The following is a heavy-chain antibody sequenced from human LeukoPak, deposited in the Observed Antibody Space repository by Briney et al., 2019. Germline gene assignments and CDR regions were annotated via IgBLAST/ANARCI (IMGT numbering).Heavy chain of an antibody. Sequence: SVKVSCKASGGTFSSYAISWVRQAPGQGLEWMGRIIPILGIANYAQKFQGRVTITADKSTSTAYMELSSLRSEDTAVYYCARDSWQQLVPYYYYGMDVWGQGTTVTVSS. CDR1: GGTFSSYA. CDR3: ARDSWQQLVPYYYYGMDV. CDR2: IIPILGIA. J-gene: IGHJ6*02. D-gene: IGHD6-13*01. V-gene: IGHV1-69*04.